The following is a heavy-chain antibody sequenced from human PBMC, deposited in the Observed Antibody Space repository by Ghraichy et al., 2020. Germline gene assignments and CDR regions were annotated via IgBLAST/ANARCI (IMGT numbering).Heavy chain of an antibody. J-gene: IGHJ6*02. CDR3: AREWGAAGGMDV. CDR2: IYRDGKT. Sequence: GGSLRLSCAASGFIVSSHYMSWVRQAPGKGLEWLSVIYRDGKTFYADSVKGRFTISRDNSKNTLYLQINSLRVEDTALYYCAREWGAAGGMDVWGQGTTVTVSS. V-gene: IGHV3-53*01. D-gene: IGHD3-16*01. CDR1: GFIVSSHY.